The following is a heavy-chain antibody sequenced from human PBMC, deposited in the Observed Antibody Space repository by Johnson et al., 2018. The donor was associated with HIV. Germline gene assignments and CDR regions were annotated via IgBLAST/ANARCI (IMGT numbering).Heavy chain of an antibody. Sequence: QVQLVESGGGLVKAGGSLRLSCAASGFTFSDHYMSWIRQAPGKGLEWLSYISNSAITLYYADSVKGRFSIPRDNAKSSVYLQMNSLRAEDTAVYYCARDRYYYGSGSRDAFDVWGQGTMVTVSS. J-gene: IGHJ3*01. D-gene: IGHD3-10*01. CDR3: ARDRYYYGSGSRDAFDV. CDR1: GFTFSDHY. V-gene: IGHV3-11*04. CDR2: ISNSAITL.